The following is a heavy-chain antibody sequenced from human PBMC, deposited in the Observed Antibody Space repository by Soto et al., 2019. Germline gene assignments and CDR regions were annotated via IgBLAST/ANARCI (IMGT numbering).Heavy chain of an antibody. J-gene: IGHJ3*02. CDR2: ISYDGSNK. CDR3: AKGAGYCSGGSCYWESYDAFDI. D-gene: IGHD2-15*01. V-gene: IGHV3-30-3*01. CDR1: GFNFSSYA. Sequence: GGSLRLSCAASGFNFSSYAMHWVRQAPGKGLEWVAVISYDGSNKYYADSVKGRFTISRDNSKNTLYLQMNSLRAEDTAVYYCAKGAGYCSGGSCYWESYDAFDIWGQGTMVTVSS.